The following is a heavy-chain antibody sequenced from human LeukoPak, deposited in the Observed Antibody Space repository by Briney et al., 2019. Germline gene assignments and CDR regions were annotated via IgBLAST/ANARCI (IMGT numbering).Heavy chain of an antibody. V-gene: IGHV5-51*01. CDR1: GYSFTSYW. J-gene: IGHJ6*02. Sequence: GESLKISCKGSGYSFTSYWIGWVRQMPGKGLEWMGIIYPGDSDTRYSPSFQGQVTISADKSISTAYLRWSSLKASDTAMYYCARAYSYGYYYYYYGMDVWGQGTTVTVSS. D-gene: IGHD5-18*01. CDR3: ARAYSYGYYYYYYGMDV. CDR2: IYPGDSDT.